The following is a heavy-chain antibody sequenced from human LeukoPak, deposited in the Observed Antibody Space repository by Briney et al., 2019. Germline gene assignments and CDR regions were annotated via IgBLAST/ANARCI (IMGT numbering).Heavy chain of an antibody. Sequence: PGGSLRLSCAASGFTFSSYAMSWVRQAPGKGLEWVSAISGSGGSTYYADSVKGRSTISRDNSKNTLYLQMNSLRAEDTAVYYCASRSILTGYFDYWGQGTLVTVSS. V-gene: IGHV3-23*01. CDR2: ISGSGGST. D-gene: IGHD3-9*01. CDR1: GFTFSSYA. J-gene: IGHJ4*02. CDR3: ASRSILTGYFDY.